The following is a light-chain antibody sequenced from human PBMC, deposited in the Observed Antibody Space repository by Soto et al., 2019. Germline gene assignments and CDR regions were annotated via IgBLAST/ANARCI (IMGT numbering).Light chain of an antibody. Sequence: EIVLTQSPGTLSLSPEERATLSCRASQSVSSSYLAWYQQKPGQAPRLLIYGASSRATGIPDRFSGSGSGTDFTLTISRLEPEDFAVYYCQHSGTFGQGTKVEIK. CDR3: QHSGT. CDR1: QSVSSSY. V-gene: IGKV3-20*01. CDR2: GAS. J-gene: IGKJ1*01.